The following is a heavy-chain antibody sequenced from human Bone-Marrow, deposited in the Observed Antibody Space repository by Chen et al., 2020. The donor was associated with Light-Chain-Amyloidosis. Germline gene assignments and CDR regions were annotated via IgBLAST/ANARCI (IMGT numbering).Heavy chain of an antibody. D-gene: IGHD6-19*01. V-gene: IGHV3-9*01. Sequence: EVQLVESGGDLVQPGRSLRLYCTASGFTFDEHAIHWVRQPPGKGLEWGSGITWNSGHIDYADSVKGRFTVSRDNTKSSLYLQMNSLRVEDTALYFCARDLASSAWYALDSWGQGTQVTVSS. CDR2: ITWNSGHI. J-gene: IGHJ4*02. CDR3: ARDLASSAWYALDS. CDR1: GFTFDEHA.